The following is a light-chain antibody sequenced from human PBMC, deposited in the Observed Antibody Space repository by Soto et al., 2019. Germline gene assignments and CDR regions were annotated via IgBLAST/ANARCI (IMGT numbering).Light chain of an antibody. CDR1: QSIANY. Sequence: GDRVTITCRASQSIANYLNWYQQKPGKAPKLLIYAASTLESGVPSRFSGSGSGTEFTLTISSLQSEDFATYFCQHGYSTPLTFGGGTKVDIK. V-gene: IGKV1-39*01. CDR2: AAS. J-gene: IGKJ4*01. CDR3: QHGYSTPLT.